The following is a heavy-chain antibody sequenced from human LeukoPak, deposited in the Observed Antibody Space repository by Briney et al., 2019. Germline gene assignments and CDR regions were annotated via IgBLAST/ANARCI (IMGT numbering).Heavy chain of an antibody. CDR1: TFTFSDYG. CDR2: ISYDGKVT. J-gene: IGHJ4*02. Sequence: GGSLRLSCIGSTFTFSDYGMHWVRQAPGKGLEWMAVISYDGKVTYYADSVKGRFTISRDNSKNTLYLQMTSLRGEDTALYYCAKERDYRVSTSCDYWGQGTQVTVSS. CDR3: AKERDYRVSTSCDY. V-gene: IGHV3-30*18. D-gene: IGHD3-10*01.